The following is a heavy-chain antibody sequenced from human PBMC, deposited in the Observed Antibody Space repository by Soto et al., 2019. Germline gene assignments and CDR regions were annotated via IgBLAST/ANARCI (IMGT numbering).Heavy chain of an antibody. CDR3: AKEDAAYSYAIYYYYGMDV. D-gene: IGHD5-18*01. Sequence: PGGSLRLSCAASGFTFSSYAMSWVRQAPGKGLEWVSAISGSGGSTYYADSVKGRFTTSRDNSKNTLYLQMNSLRAEDTAVYYCAKEDAAYSYAIYYYYGMDVWGQGTTVTVSS. V-gene: IGHV3-23*01. CDR1: GFTFSSYA. J-gene: IGHJ6*02. CDR2: ISGSGGST.